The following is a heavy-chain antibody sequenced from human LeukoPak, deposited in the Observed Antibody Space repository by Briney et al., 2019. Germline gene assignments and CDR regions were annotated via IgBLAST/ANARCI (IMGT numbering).Heavy chain of an antibody. V-gene: IGHV3-30-3*01. J-gene: IGHJ4*02. Sequence: GRSLRLSCAASGFTFSSYAMHWVRQAPGKGLEWVSVISYDGSNKYYADSVKGRFTISRDNSKNTLYLQMNSLRAEDTAVYYCARNYDSSGYYLGDYWGQGTLVTVYS. CDR1: GFTFSSYA. D-gene: IGHD3-22*01. CDR3: ARNYDSSGYYLGDY. CDR2: ISYDGSNK.